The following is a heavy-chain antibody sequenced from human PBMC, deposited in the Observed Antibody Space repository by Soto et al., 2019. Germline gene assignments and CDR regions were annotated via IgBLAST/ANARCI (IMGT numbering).Heavy chain of an antibody. Sequence: PSETLSLTCTVSGGSISSGGYYWSWIRQHPGKGLEWIGYIYYSWSIYYNPSLKSLVTISVDTFKNQFSLKLSSVTAADTAVYYCARTLGYDSSGRFDYWGQGTLVTVSS. CDR3: ARTLGYDSSGRFDY. CDR2: IYYSWSI. CDR1: GGSISSGGYY. D-gene: IGHD3-22*01. J-gene: IGHJ4*02. V-gene: IGHV4-31*01.